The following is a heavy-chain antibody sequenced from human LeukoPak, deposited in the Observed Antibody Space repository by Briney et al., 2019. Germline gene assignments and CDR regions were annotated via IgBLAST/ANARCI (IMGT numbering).Heavy chain of an antibody. CDR1: GFTFDSYA. CDR3: ARVGYYASGPFSYFDY. CDR2: ISYDGSNK. J-gene: IGHJ4*02. D-gene: IGHD3-10*01. V-gene: IGHV3-30-3*01. Sequence: PGRSLRLSCAVSGFTFDSYAMHWVRQAPGKGLEWVAVISYDGSNKYYADSVKGRFTISRDNSKNTLYLQMNSLSVEDTAVYYCARVGYYASGPFSYFDYWGQGTLVTVSS.